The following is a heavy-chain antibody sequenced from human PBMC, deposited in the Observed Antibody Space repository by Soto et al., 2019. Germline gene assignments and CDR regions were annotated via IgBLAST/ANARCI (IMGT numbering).Heavy chain of an antibody. CDR3: ARESSGYSSYFDY. CDR2: ISSDGTTT. D-gene: IGHD5-12*01. J-gene: IGHJ4*02. V-gene: IGHV3-74*01. Sequence: GGSLRLSCAASGFTFRSYAMSLVRQAPGKGLEWVSRISSDGTTTTYADSVKGRFTISRDHAKNTVYLQMNSLRGEDTAVYYCARESSGYSSYFDYWGQGTLVTVSS. CDR1: GFTFRSYA.